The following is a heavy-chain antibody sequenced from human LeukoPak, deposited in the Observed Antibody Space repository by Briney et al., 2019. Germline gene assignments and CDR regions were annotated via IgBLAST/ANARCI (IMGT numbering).Heavy chain of an antibody. Sequence: SETLSLTCTVSGGSISDHYWSWIRQPPGKGLEWIGYFYNSGSTSYNPSLKSRVTISVDTSKNQFSLKLRSVTAADTAVYYCARVSYDILTGYYLYFDYWGQGTLVTVS. V-gene: IGHV4-59*08. J-gene: IGHJ4*02. CDR3: ARVSYDILTGYYLYFDY. CDR2: FYNSGST. D-gene: IGHD3-9*01. CDR1: GGSISDHY.